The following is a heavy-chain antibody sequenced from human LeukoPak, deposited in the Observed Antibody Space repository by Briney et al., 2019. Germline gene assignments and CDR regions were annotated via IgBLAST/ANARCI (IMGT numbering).Heavy chain of an antibody. CDR3: ARWVSQYYFDY. CDR1: GFTLSYYW. V-gene: IGHV3-7*01. CDR2: INQDGSEK. D-gene: IGHD2-21*01. Sequence: GGSLRLSCEASGFTLSYYWMSWVRQAPGKGLEWVANINQDGSEKYFVDSVKGRFTISRDNAQNSAFLQMDSLRVDDTAVYYCARWVSQYYFDYWGQGTHVTVSS. J-gene: IGHJ4*02.